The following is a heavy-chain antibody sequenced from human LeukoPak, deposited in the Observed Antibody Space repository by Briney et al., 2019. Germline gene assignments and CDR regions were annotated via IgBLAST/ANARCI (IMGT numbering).Heavy chain of an antibody. CDR3: ADLGGYSSSWQGAIDY. V-gene: IGHV2-5*02. CDR2: FYWDDDK. J-gene: IGHJ4*02. D-gene: IGHD6-13*01. CDR1: GFSLSTSGVG. Sequence: SGPTLVKPTQTLTLTCTFSGFSLSTSGVGVGWIRQPPGKALEWLALFYWDDDKRYSPSLKSRLTITKDTYKNQVVLTMTNMDPVDTTTYYCADLGGYSSSWQGAIDYWGQGTLVTVSS.